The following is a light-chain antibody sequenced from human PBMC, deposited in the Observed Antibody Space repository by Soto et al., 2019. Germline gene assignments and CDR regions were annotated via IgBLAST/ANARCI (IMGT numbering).Light chain of an antibody. CDR2: AAS. CDR3: QQRSNWPRT. CDR1: QSVSSD. J-gene: IGKJ1*01. Sequence: EIVLTQSPATLSLSPGERATLSCRASQSVSSDLGWYQQKPGQAPRLLIYAASSRVTGIPARFSGSGSGTDFTLTISSLEPEDFAVYYCQQRSNWPRTFGQGTKVDIK. V-gene: IGKV3-11*01.